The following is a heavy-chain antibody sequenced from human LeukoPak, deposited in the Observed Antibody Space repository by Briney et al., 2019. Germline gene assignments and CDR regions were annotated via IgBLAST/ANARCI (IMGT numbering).Heavy chain of an antibody. J-gene: IGHJ4*02. CDR2: IRYDGSNK. D-gene: IGHD6-13*01. Sequence: GGSLRLSCAASGFTFSSYGMHWVRQAPGKGLEWVAFIRYDGSNKYYADSVKGRFTISRDNSKNTLYLQMDSLRAEDTAVYYCAKEPRGQQLEVDYWGQGTLVTVSS. V-gene: IGHV3-30*02. CDR1: GFTFSSYG. CDR3: AKEPRGQQLEVDY.